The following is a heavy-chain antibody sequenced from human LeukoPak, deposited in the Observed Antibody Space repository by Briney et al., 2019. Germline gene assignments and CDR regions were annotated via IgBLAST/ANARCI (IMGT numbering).Heavy chain of an antibody. D-gene: IGHD5-18*01. CDR3: ARDRDSFGPFSFYYMDV. J-gene: IGHJ6*03. V-gene: IGHV1-46*01. CDR2: IDPSGGNT. CDR1: GYTFTGYY. Sequence: GASVKVSCKASGYTFTGYYMHWVRQAPGQGLEWMGVIDPSGGNTTYAQRFQGRVAMTRDTSTSTVYLQLSCLRSEDTAMYFCARDRDSFGPFSFYYMDVWGKGTTVTVSS.